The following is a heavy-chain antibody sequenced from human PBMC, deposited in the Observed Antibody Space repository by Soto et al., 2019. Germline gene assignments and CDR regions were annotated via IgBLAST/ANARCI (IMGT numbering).Heavy chain of an antibody. Sequence: GGSLRLSCAASGFTVSSNYMSWVRQAPGKGLEWVSVIYSGGSTYYADSVKGRFTISRDNSKNTLYLQMNSLRAEDTAGYYCARDSGYSSSWYGRAFDIWGQGTMVTVSS. D-gene: IGHD6-13*01. CDR2: IYSGGST. CDR3: ARDSGYSSSWYGRAFDI. V-gene: IGHV3-53*01. J-gene: IGHJ3*02. CDR1: GFTVSSNY.